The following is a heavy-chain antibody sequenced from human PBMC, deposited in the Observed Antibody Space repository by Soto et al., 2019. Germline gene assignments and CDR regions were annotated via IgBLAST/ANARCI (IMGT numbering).Heavy chain of an antibody. J-gene: IGHJ5*02. Sequence: QVQLQESGPGLVKPSQTLSLTCTVSGDSISRGGYYWNWLRQHPRKGLEWIGYIYHSGSTIYNPSLEGRLTISVDTSNNRLSLEVRNVTAADTAVYYCARDGAGAYGLGWFDPWGQGILVTVSS. CDR1: GDSISRGGYY. D-gene: IGHD2-21*01. CDR2: IYHSGST. CDR3: ARDGAGAYGLGWFDP. V-gene: IGHV4-31*03.